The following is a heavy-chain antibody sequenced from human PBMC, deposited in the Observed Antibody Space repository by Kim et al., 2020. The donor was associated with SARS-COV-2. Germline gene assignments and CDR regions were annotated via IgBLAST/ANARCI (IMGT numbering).Heavy chain of an antibody. D-gene: IGHD3-10*01. V-gene: IGHV3-7*01. CDR3: AGLSPPYYYGSGSYY. CDR2: IKQDGSEK. Sequence: GGSLRLSCAASGFTFSSYWMSWVRQAPGKGLEWVANIKQDGSEKYYVDSVKGRFTISRDNAKNSLYLQMNSLRAEDTAGYYCAGLSPPYYYGSGSYYWGQGTLVTVSS. J-gene: IGHJ4*02. CDR1: GFTFSSYW.